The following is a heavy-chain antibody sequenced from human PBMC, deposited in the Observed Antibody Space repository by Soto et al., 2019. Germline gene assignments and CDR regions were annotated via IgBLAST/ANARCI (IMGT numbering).Heavy chain of an antibody. J-gene: IGHJ6*02. CDR3: AREGPVPLTTLDLNYYYGMDV. V-gene: IGHV4-4*02. Sequence: SETLSLTCAVSGGSISSSNWWSWVRQPPGKGLEWIGEIYHSGSTNYNPSLKSRVTISVDKSKNQFSLKLSSVTAADTAVYYCAREGPVPLTTLDLNYYYGMDVWGQGTTVTVSS. D-gene: IGHD4-4*01. CDR2: IYHSGST. CDR1: GGSISSSNW.